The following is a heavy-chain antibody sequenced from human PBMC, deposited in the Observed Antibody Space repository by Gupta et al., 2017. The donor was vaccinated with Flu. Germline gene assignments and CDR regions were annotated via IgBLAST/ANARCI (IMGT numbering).Heavy chain of an antibody. J-gene: IGHJ4*02. Sequence: QLQLVQSGAEVKKPGASVTVSCKSSGYAFNSYGVVWVPQAPGQGLEWMGWISAHSHNTSDAQRFQGRVSMTTDTSTRTAFMELRSLRADDTAVYYCARAGGLHCGVGSCFVALDYWGQGSLVIVSS. CDR3: ARAGGLHCGVGSCFVALDY. CDR2: ISAHSHNT. D-gene: IGHD2-15*01. CDR1: GYAFNSYG. V-gene: IGHV1-18*01.